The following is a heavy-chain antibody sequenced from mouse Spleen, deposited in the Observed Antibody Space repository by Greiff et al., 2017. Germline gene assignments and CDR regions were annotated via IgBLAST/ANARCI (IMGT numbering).Heavy chain of an antibody. CDR1: GFTFSDYY. CDR2: ISDGGSYT. J-gene: IGHJ3*01. D-gene: IGHD2-14*01. CDR3: ARDYYRYDEGTWFAY. Sequence: EVHLVESGGGLVKPGGSLKLSCAASGFTFSDYYMYWVRQTPEKRLEWVATISDGGSYTYYPDSVKGRFTISRDNAKNNLYLQMSSLKSEDTAMYYCARDYYRYDEGTWFAYWGQGTLVTVSA. V-gene: IGHV5-4*02.